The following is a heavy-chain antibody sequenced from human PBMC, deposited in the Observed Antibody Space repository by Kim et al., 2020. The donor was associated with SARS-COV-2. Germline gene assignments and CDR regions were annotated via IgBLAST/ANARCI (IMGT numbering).Heavy chain of an antibody. V-gene: IGHV1-46*01. D-gene: IGHD3-3*01. Sequence: ASVKVSCKASGYTFTSYYMHWVRQAPGQGLEWMGIINPSGGSTSYAQKFQGRVTMXRXTSTSTVYMELSXXXSEDTAVYYCAIRGXXYTGAFDYYYGMDVWGQGXXVTVSS. J-gene: IGHJ6*02. CDR3: AIRGXXYTGAFDYYYGMDV. CDR2: INPSGGST. CDR1: GYTFTSYY.